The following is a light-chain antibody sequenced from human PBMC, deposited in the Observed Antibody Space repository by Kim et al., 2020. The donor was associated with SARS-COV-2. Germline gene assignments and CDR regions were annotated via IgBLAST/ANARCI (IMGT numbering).Light chain of an antibody. J-gene: IGKJ4*01. V-gene: IGKV1-39*01. CDR3: QQCHLTPFLT. Sequence: DIQMTQSPSSLAASVGDRVTIACRASQSINTYLNLYKQKPGKAPKLLIYAASTLQSWVPSRFSGSGSGTDFTLTISSLQPEDFATYYCQQCHLTPFLTFGGETNLEI. CDR1: QSINTY. CDR2: AAS.